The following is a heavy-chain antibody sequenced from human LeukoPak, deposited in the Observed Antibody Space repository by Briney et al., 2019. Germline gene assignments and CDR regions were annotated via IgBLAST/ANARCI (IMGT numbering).Heavy chain of an antibody. CDR1: GGSISSYY. V-gene: IGHV4-59*12. CDR3: ARRVGYSSSRFDP. Sequence: SETLSLTCTVSGGSISSYYWSWIRQPPGKGLEWIGYIYYSGSTNYNPSLKSRVTISVDTSKNQFSLKLSSVTAADTAVYYCARRVGYSSSRFDPWGQGTLVTVSS. J-gene: IGHJ5*02. D-gene: IGHD6-13*01. CDR2: IYYSGST.